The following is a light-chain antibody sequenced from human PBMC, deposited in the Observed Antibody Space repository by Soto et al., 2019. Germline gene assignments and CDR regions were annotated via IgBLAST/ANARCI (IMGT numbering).Light chain of an antibody. V-gene: IGKV2-30*01. CDR1: QNLVSSDGSTC. CDR2: KAS. CDR3: MQYIQWPHT. Sequence: DVVVTQSPLSLPVTPGQPASISCRSSQNLVSSDGSTCLHWFQQRPGQSPRRLISKASNRESGVPDRFSGNGSGTDFTLKISRVEAEDVGIYYCMQYIQWPHTFGQGTKLEIK. J-gene: IGKJ2*01.